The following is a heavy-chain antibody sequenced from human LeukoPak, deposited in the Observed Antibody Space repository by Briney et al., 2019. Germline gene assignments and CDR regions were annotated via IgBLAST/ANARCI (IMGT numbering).Heavy chain of an antibody. CDR1: GGSISSYY. V-gene: IGHV4-59*01. D-gene: IGHD6-13*01. J-gene: IGHJ4*02. CDR3: ARGFIAAAYFFDY. Sequence: SETLSLTRTVSGGSISSYYWSWIRQPPGKGLEWIGYIYYSGSTNYNPSLKSRVTISVDTSKNQFSLKLSSVTAADTAVYYCARGFIAAAYFFDYWGQGTLVTVSS. CDR2: IYYSGST.